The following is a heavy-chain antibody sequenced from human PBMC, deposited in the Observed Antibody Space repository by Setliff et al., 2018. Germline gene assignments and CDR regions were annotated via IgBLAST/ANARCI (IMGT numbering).Heavy chain of an antibody. D-gene: IGHD3-10*01. J-gene: IGHJ1*01. CDR2: VYYSGYT. CDR3: ARVDFTMIQGVLGL. V-gene: IGHV4-39*07. CDR1: GGSVSSTSHY. Sequence: SETLSLTCNVSGGSVSSTSHYWGWIRQPPGRGMEWIGSVYYSGYTYYNPSLQSRVTISVDMSKNQFSMKLTSVTAADTAVYYCARVDFTMIQGVLGLWGQGTLVTVSS.